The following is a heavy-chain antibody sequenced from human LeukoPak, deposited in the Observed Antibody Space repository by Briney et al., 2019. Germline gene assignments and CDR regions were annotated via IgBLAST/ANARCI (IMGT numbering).Heavy chain of an antibody. CDR3: ARRLYYGSGSYDY. CDR1: GGSISSSNYY. CDR2: IYYSGST. J-gene: IGHJ4*02. V-gene: IGHV4-39*01. D-gene: IGHD3-10*01. Sequence: SETLSLTCTVSGGSISSSNYYWGWIRQPPGGGLEWIGTIYYSGSTYYNPSLKSRVTISVDTSKNQFSLKLSSVTAADTAVYYCARRLYYGSGSYDYWGQGTLVTVSS.